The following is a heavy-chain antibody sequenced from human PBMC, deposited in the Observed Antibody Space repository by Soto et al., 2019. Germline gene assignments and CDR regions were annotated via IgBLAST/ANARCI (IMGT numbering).Heavy chain of an antibody. CDR2: IYPGDSDT. D-gene: IGHD3-9*01. V-gene: IGHV5-51*01. CDR1: GYRFTNYW. Sequence: GESLKLSCKGSGYRFTNYWIGWVRQMPGKGLEWMGIIYPGDSDTRYSPSFQGQVTISADKSINTAYLQWSSLKASDTAMYYCARHEVYYDILTGWALPTYWGQGTLVTVSS. J-gene: IGHJ4*02. CDR3: ARHEVYYDILTGWALPTY.